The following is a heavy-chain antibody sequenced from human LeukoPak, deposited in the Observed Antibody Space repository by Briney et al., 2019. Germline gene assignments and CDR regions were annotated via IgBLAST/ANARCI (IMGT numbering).Heavy chain of an antibody. CDR1: GFTFSSYA. Sequence: GGSLRLSCAASGFTFSSYAMHWVRQAPGKGLEWVAVISYDGSNKYYADSVKGRFTISRDNSKNTLYLQMNSLRAEDTAVYYCARDRRAFDIWGQGTMVTVSS. CDR2: ISYDGSNK. J-gene: IGHJ3*02. V-gene: IGHV3-30-3*01. CDR3: ARDRRAFDI.